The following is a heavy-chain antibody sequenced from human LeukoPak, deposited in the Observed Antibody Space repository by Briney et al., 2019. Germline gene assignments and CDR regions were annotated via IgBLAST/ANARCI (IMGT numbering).Heavy chain of an antibody. D-gene: IGHD1-26*01. V-gene: IGHV1-2*02. CDR3: ARDRSSSGSYYY. J-gene: IGHJ4*02. Sequence: ASVKVSCKASGYTFTGYYMHWVRQAPGQGLEWMGWINPNSGGTNYAQKFQGRVTMTRDTSISTAYMELSRLRSDDTAVYYCARDRSSSGSYYYWGQGTLVTVSS. CDR1: GYTFTGYY. CDR2: INPNSGGT.